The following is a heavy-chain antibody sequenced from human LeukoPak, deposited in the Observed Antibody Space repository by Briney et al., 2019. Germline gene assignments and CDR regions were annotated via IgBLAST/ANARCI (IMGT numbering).Heavy chain of an antibody. V-gene: IGHV3-23*01. D-gene: IGHD2-2*01. CDR2: ISRSGGST. CDR3: AKGPQSTYYYYMDV. J-gene: IGHJ6*03. Sequence: GGSLRLSCAASGFTFSSYAMSWARQAPGKGLEWVSGISRSGGSTYYADSVKGRFTISRDNSKNTLYLQMNSLRAEDTAVYYCAKGPQSTYYYYMDVWGKGTTVTVSS. CDR1: GFTFSSYA.